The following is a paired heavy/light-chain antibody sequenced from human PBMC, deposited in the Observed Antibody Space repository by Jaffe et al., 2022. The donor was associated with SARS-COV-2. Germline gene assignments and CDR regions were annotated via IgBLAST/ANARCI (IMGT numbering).Light chain of an antibody. Sequence: EIVLTQSPATLSLSPGERATLSCRASQSVSSYLAWYQQKPGQAPRLLIYDASNRATGIPARFSGSGSGTDFTLTISSLEPEDFAVYYCQQRSNWPRATFGGGTKVEIK. CDR2: DAS. J-gene: IGKJ4*01. CDR3: QQRSNWPRAT. V-gene: IGKV3-11*01. CDR1: QSVSSY.
Heavy chain of an antibody. Sequence: QVQLVQSGAEVKKPGASVKVSCKASGYTFTSYYMHWVRQAPGQGLEWMGIINPSGGSTSYAQKLQGRVTMTRDTSTSTVYMELSSLRSEDTAVYYCARSFPRVDRRVVAATPGYYYYYMDVWGKGTTVTVSS. V-gene: IGHV1-46*04. D-gene: IGHD2-15*01. CDR1: GYTFTSYY. CDR2: INPSGGST. CDR3: ARSFPRVDRRVVAATPGYYYYYMDV. J-gene: IGHJ6*03.